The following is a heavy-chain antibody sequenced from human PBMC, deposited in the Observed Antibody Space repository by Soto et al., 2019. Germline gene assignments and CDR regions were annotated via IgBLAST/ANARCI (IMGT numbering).Heavy chain of an antibody. CDR3: AREYYYDDFYYYGMDV. Sequence: PSQTLSLTCAISGYSVSSNSAAWNWIRQPPSRGLEWLGRTYYRSKWYNDYAVSVKSRITINPDTSKNQFSLQLNSVTPEDTAVYYCAREYYYDDFYYYGMDVWGQGTTVTVSS. D-gene: IGHD3-22*01. V-gene: IGHV6-1*01. J-gene: IGHJ6*02. CDR1: GYSVSSNSAA. CDR2: TYYRSKWYN.